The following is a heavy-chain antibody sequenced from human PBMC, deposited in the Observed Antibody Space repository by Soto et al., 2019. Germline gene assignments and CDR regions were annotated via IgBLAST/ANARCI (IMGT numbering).Heavy chain of an antibody. V-gene: IGHV4-39*07. CDR2: IYYSGST. Sequence: SETLSLTCTVSGGSISSSSYYWGWIRQPPGKGLEWIGSIYYSGSTYYNPSLKSRVTISVDTSKNQFSLKLSSVTAADTAVYYCARHPFTMVRGVIMSWFDPWGQGTLVTVSS. J-gene: IGHJ5*02. CDR3: ARHPFTMVRGVIMSWFDP. D-gene: IGHD3-10*01. CDR1: GGSISSSSYY.